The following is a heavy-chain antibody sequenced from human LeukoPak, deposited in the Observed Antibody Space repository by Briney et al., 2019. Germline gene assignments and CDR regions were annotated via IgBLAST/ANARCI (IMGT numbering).Heavy chain of an antibody. J-gene: IGHJ3*02. CDR3: TRSETGDDTFDI. V-gene: IGHV4-39*01. CDR1: GGSISSTSHY. Sequence: SETLSLTCTVSGGSISSTSHYWGWVRQPPGKGLEWIGNIYYSGSTYYNPSLKSRVTISVDTSKNQFSLKLSSLTATDTAVYYCTRSETGDDTFDIWGQGTMVTVSS. CDR2: IYYSGST. D-gene: IGHD7-27*01.